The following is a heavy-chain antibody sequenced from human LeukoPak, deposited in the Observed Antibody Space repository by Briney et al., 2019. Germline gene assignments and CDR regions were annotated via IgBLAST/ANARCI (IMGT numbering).Heavy chain of an antibody. CDR3: VKDSKRDRYPFGVVMGRSYYYGMDV. D-gene: IGHD3-3*01. CDR1: GFTFSSYA. J-gene: IGHJ6*02. CDR2: ISGSGGST. V-gene: IGHV3-23*01. Sequence: PGGSLRLSCAASGFTFSSYAMSWVRQAPGKGLEWVSAISGSGGSTYYADSVKGRFTISRDNSKNTLYLQMNSLRAEDTAVYYCVKDSKRDRYPFGVVMGRSYYYGMDVWGQGTTVTVSS.